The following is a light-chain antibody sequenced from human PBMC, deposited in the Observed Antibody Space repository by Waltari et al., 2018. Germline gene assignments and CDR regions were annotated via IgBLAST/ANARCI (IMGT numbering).Light chain of an antibody. J-gene: IGKJ4*01. CDR2: DAS. Sequence: EIVLTQSPATLSLSPGERATLSCRASQSVSNYLAWYQQRPGQAPRLLIYDASDRATDIPGRFSGSGSGTDFTLTISSLEPEDFAIYYCQQRSTWPILTFGGGTKVEVK. CDR3: QQRSTWPILT. CDR1: QSVSNY. V-gene: IGKV3-11*01.